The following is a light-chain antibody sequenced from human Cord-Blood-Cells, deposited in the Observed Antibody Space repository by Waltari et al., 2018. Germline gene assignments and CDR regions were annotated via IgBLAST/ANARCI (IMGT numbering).Light chain of an antibody. CDR1: SSDGGGYNY. Sequence: QSALTQPASVSGSPGQSITISCTVPSSDGGGYNYVSWYQHHPGKAPKLIIYDVSKRPSGVSNRFSGSKSGNTASLTISGLQAEDEADYYCSSYTSSSTWVFGGGTKLTVL. J-gene: IGLJ3*02. V-gene: IGLV2-14*03. CDR2: DVS. CDR3: SSYTSSSTWV.